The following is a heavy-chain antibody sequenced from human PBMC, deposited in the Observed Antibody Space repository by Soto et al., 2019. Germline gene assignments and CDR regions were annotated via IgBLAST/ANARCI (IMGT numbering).Heavy chain of an antibody. J-gene: IGHJ6*02. CDR3: AKDLRYFDWSLYLVPADYYYYGMDV. CDR1: GFTFSSYA. CDR2: ISGSGGST. Sequence: GGSLRLSCAASGFTFSSYAMSWVRQAPGKGLEWVSAISGSGGSTYYADSVKGRFTISRDNSKNTLYLQMNSLRAEDTAVYYCAKDLRYFDWSLYLVPADYYYYGMDVWGQGTTVTVSS. D-gene: IGHD3-9*01. V-gene: IGHV3-23*01.